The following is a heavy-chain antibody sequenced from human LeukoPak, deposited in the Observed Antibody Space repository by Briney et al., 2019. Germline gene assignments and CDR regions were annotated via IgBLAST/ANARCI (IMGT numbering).Heavy chain of an antibody. D-gene: IGHD2-2*01. V-gene: IGHV4-59*01. CDR1: GGPISSYY. J-gene: IGHJ4*02. CDR2: IYYSGST. CDR3: AREVPCSSTSCPLDY. Sequence: SETLSLTCTVSGGPISSYYWSWIRQPPGKGLEWIGYIYYSGSTNYNPSLKSRVTISVDTSKNQFSLKLSSVTAADTAVYYCAREVPCSSTSCPLDYWGQGTLVTVSS.